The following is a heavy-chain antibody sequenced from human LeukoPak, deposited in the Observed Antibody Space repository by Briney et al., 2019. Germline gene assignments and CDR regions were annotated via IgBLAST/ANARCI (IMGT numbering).Heavy chain of an antibody. J-gene: IGHJ4*02. Sequence: SETLSLTYAVYGGSFSGYYWNWIRQPPGKGLEWIGEINNSGSTNYNPSLKSRVTISRDTSKNQFSLKLSSVTAADTAVYYCARRYYYDSSGLDYWGQGTLVTVSS. V-gene: IGHV4-34*01. CDR1: GGSFSGYY. CDR2: INNSGST. D-gene: IGHD3-22*01. CDR3: ARRYYYDSSGLDY.